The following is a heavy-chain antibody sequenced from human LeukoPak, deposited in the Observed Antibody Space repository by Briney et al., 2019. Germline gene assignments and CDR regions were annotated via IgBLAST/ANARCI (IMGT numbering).Heavy chain of an antibody. CDR2: ITSSGNTI. CDR1: GFTFSSYE. CDR3: ARVTTMTTTGGPFDY. V-gene: IGHV3-48*03. Sequence: PGGSLRLSCAASGFTFSSYEMNWVRQAPGKGLEWVSYITSSGNTIYYADSVKGRFTISRDNAKNSLYLQMNSLRAEDTAVYYCARVTTMTTTGGPFDYWGQGTLVTVSS. J-gene: IGHJ4*02. D-gene: IGHD4-17*01.